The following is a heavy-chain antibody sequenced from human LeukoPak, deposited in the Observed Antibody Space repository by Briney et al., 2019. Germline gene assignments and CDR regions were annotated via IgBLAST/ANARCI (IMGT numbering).Heavy chain of an antibody. J-gene: IGHJ4*02. CDR2: IYPGDSDT. CDR1: GYSFTSYW. CDR3: ARSWNYYDSSGYYYVGGFDY. V-gene: IGHV5-51*01. Sequence: RLGESLKISCKGSGYSFTSYWIGWVRQMPGKGLEWMGIIYPGDSDTRYSPSFQGQVTISADKSISTAYLQWSSLKASDTAMYYCARSWNYYDSSGYYYVGGFDYWGQGTLVTVSS. D-gene: IGHD3-22*01.